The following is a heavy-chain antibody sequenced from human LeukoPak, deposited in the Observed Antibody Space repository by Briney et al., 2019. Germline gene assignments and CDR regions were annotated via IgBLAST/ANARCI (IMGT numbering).Heavy chain of an antibody. CDR2: TVAGYSET. CDR3: VKDFCRGGNCPFPFFDS. CDR1: GFTISGHA. V-gene: IGHV3-23*01. D-gene: IGHD4-23*01. J-gene: IGHJ4*02. Sequence: QTGGSLRLSWVASGFTISGHAMSWVRQAPAKGLEWVSITVAGYSETHYADSVRGRFTISRDDSSNTLSLEMNSLRADDTGTYYCVKDFCRGGNCPFPFFDSWGQGTVVTVSS.